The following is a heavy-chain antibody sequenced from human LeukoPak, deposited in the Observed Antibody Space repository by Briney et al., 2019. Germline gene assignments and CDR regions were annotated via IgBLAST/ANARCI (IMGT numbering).Heavy chain of an antibody. CDR2: FDPEDGET. J-gene: IGHJ5*02. Sequence: GASVKVSCKVSGYTXTELSMHWVRQAPGKGLEWMGGFDPEDGETIYAQKFQGRVTMTEDTSTDTAYMELSSLRSEDTAVYYCATDRGAVAGTGFDPWGQGTLVTVSS. V-gene: IGHV1-24*01. CDR1: GYTXTELS. CDR3: ATDRGAVAGTGFDP. D-gene: IGHD6-19*01.